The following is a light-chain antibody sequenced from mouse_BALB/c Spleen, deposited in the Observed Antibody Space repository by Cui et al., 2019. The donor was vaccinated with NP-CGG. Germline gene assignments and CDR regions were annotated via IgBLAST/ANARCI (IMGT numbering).Light chain of an antibody. J-gene: IGLJ1*01. Sequence: QAVLTQESALTTTPGKTVTLTCRSSTGAVTTGNYANWVQEKPDHLFTGLIGGTNNRAPGVPARFSGSLIGDKAALTITGAQTEDEAIYFCALWYSNHWVFGGGTKLTVL. CDR2: GTN. V-gene: IGLV1*01. CDR1: TGAVTTGNY. CDR3: ALWYSNHWV.